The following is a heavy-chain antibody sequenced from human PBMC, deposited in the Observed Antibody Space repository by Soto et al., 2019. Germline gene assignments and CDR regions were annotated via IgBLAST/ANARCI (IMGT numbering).Heavy chain of an antibody. CDR2: INHSGST. J-gene: IGHJ3*02. Sequence: SETLSLTCAVYGGSFSGYYWSWIRQPPGKGQEWIGEINHSGSTNYNPSLKSRVTISVDTSKNQFSLKLSSVTAADTAVYYGERGDSVEGVADETKKRAFDIWGQGTTVTVSS. D-gene: IGHD2-15*01. CDR3: ERGDSVEGVADETKKRAFDI. V-gene: IGHV4-34*01. CDR1: GGSFSGYY.